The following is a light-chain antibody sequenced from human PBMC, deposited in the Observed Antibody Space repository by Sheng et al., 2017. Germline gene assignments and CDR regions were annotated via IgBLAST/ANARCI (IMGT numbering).Light chain of an antibody. V-gene: IGKV4-1*01. Sequence: DIVMTQSPDSLAVSLGERATISCRSSQSVFYSSSNRNYLAWYQQKPGQPPKLLIYWASARESGVPDRFSGSGSETDFTLTITNVQAEDVAIYYCQQHYTSPPNTFGQGTKLEI. CDR1: QSVFYSSSNRNY. CDR2: WAS. J-gene: IGKJ2*01. CDR3: QQHYTSPPNT.